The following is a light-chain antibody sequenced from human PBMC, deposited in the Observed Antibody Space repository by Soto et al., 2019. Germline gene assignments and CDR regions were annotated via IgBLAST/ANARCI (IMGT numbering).Light chain of an antibody. Sequence: QSALTQPASVSGPPGQSIAISCTGTSSDVGGYNYVSWYQQHPGKAPKLMIYDVSDRPSGVSDRFSGSKSDNTASLTISGLQAEDEADYYCSSYTSNSTRVFGTGTKLTVL. V-gene: IGLV2-14*01. J-gene: IGLJ1*01. CDR3: SSYTSNSTRV. CDR1: SSDVGGYNY. CDR2: DVS.